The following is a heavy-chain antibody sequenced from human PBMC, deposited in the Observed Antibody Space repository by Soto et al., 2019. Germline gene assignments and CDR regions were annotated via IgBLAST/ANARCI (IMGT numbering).Heavy chain of an antibody. J-gene: IGHJ4*02. CDR3: ARFEGYGSGRDY. Sequence: ASVKVSCKASGYTFTSYDINWVRQATGQGLEWMGWMSPNSGNTGYAQKFQGRVTMTRNTPINTAYMEVSSLRSEDTAVYYCARFEGYGSGRDYWGQGTLVTVSS. CDR1: GYTFTSYD. D-gene: IGHD2-15*01. CDR2: MSPNSGNT. V-gene: IGHV1-8*01.